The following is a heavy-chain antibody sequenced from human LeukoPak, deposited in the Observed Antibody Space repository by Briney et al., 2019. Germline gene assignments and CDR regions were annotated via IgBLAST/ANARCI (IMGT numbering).Heavy chain of an antibody. CDR3: AKDMYYYDLFDY. J-gene: IGHJ4*02. CDR2: ISYDGSNK. D-gene: IGHD3-22*01. V-gene: IGHV3-30*18. CDR1: GFTFSSYG. Sequence: GGSLRLSCAASGFTFSSYGMHWVRQAPGKGLEWVAVISYDGSNKYYADSVKGRFTISRDNSKNTLYLQMNSLRAEDTAVYYCAKDMYYYDLFDYWGQGTLVTVSS.